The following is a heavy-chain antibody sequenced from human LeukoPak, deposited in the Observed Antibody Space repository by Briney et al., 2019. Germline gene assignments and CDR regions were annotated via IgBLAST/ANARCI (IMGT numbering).Heavy chain of an antibody. D-gene: IGHD1-26*01. V-gene: IGHV3-7*05. J-gene: IGHJ4*02. CDR2: IKQDGSEK. CDR3: AILFATPYYFDY. Sequence: GGSLRLSCAASGFNFISYRMSWVRQAPGKGLEWVANIKQDGSEKYYVDSVKGRFTISRDNAKNSLYLQTNSLRAEDTAVYYCAILFATPYYFDYWGQGTLVTVSS. CDR1: GFNFISYR.